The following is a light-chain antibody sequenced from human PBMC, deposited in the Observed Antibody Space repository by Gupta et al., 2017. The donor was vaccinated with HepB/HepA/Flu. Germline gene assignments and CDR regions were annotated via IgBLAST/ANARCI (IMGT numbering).Light chain of an antibody. J-gene: IGKJ1*01. Sequence: DIQMTQSPSSLSASIGDRVTITCRASQSINSYLNWYQQQPGKAPKFLIYAASSLQRGVPSRFSGSGSGTDFTLTISRLQPEDFATYYCQQNNSPPGTFGQGTKVEIK. CDR2: AAS. CDR3: QQNNSPPGT. CDR1: QSINSY. V-gene: IGKV1-39*01.